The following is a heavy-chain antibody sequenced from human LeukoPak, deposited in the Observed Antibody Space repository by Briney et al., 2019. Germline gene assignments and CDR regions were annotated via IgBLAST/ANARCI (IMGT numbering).Heavy chain of an antibody. CDR2: MYNSGST. V-gene: IGHV4-59*08. CDR1: GGSISGYY. CDR3: ARNPIYYVSSGPGAFDI. J-gene: IGHJ3*02. Sequence: SETLSLTCTVSGGSISGYYWSWIRQSPGKGLEWIGYMYNSGSTNYNPSLKSRVTISVDTSKNQFSLNLSSVTASDTAVYYCARNPIYYVSSGPGAFDIWVQGTMVTVSS. D-gene: IGHD3-22*01.